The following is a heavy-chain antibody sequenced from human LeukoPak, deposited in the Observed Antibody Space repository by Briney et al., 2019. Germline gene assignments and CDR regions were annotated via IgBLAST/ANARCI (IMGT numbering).Heavy chain of an antibody. J-gene: IGHJ4*02. D-gene: IGHD6-6*01. Sequence: SVTVSCKASGGTFSSYAISWVRQPPGQGLEWMGRIIPILGIANYAQKFQGRVTITADKSTSTAYMELSSLRSEDTAVYYCAVNRIAARPYFDYWGQGTLVTVSS. CDR3: AVNRIAARPYFDY. V-gene: IGHV1-69*04. CDR1: GGTFSSYA. CDR2: IIPILGIA.